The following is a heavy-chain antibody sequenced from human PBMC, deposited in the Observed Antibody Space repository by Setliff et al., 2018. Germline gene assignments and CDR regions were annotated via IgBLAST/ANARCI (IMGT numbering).Heavy chain of an antibody. CDR1: GFTFWSYA. CDR3: AKDPQIRFLEWLSRVYFDY. J-gene: IGHJ4*02. CDR2: ISSSSTI. Sequence: GGSLRLSCAASGFTFWSYAMNWVRQAPGKGLEWVSYISSSSTIYYADSVKGRFTISRDNAKNSLYLQMNSLRAEDTAVYYCAKDPQIRFLEWLSRVYFDYWGQGTLVTVSS. V-gene: IGHV3-48*01. D-gene: IGHD3-3*01.